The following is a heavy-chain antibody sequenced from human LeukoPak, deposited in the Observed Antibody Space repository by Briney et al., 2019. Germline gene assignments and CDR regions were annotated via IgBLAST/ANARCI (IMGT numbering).Heavy chain of an antibody. V-gene: IGHV3-23*01. D-gene: IGHD2-2*01. CDR2: ISGSGGST. CDR1: GFTFSSYA. Sequence: PGGSLRLSCAASGFTFSSYAMSWVRQAPGKGLEWVSAISGSGGSTYYADSVKGRFTISRDNSKNTLYLQMNSLRAEDTAVYYCAKAPPLIYQLQSRAGGIDYWGQGTLVTVSS. J-gene: IGHJ4*02. CDR3: AKAPPLIYQLQSRAGGIDY.